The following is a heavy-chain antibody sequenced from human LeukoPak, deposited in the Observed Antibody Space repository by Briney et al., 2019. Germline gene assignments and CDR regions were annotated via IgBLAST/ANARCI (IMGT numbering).Heavy chain of an antibody. Sequence: VASVKVSCKASGYTFTGYYMHWVRQAPGQGLEWMGWINPNSGGTNYAQKFQGRVTMTRDTSISTAYMELSRLRSDDTAVYYCARVKNRYSGCDAYSYWGQGTLVTVSS. D-gene: IGHD5-12*01. V-gene: IGHV1-2*02. CDR1: GYTFTGYY. CDR2: INPNSGGT. CDR3: ARVKNRYSGCDAYSY. J-gene: IGHJ4*02.